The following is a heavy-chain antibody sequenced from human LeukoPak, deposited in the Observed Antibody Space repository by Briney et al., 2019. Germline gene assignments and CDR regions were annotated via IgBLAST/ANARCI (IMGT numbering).Heavy chain of an antibody. J-gene: IGHJ6*02. Sequence: ASVKVSCKASGYTFTIYDINWVRQAPGQGLEWVGWMNPNNGGTVCAQKFQGRVTMTRDTSTGTSYMELNSLRSEDTAVYYCARGAIFGVTPRGYGMDVWGQGTTVTVSS. CDR1: GYTFTIYD. V-gene: IGHV1-8*01. CDR3: ARGAIFGVTPRGYGMDV. D-gene: IGHD3-3*01. CDR2: MNPNNGGT.